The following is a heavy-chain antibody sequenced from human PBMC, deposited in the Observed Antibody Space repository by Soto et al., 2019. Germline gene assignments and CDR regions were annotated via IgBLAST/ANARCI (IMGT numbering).Heavy chain of an antibody. CDR3: ARRVGPWRQFDP. J-gene: IGHJ5*02. Sequence: QVQLQQWGAGLLKPSETLSLTCAVYGGSFSGYYWSWIRQPPGKGLEWIGEIYHSGSTNYNPSLKSRVTLSVDVSKNQFSLKLSSVTAADTAVYYCARRVGPWRQFDPWRQGILVTVSS. V-gene: IGHV4-34*01. CDR2: IYHSGST. D-gene: IGHD2-2*01. CDR1: GGSFSGYY.